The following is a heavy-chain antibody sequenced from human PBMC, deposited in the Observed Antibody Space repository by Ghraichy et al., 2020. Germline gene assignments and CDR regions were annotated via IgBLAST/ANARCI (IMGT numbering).Heavy chain of an antibody. CDR2: IFSNGNT. D-gene: IGHD1-14*01. V-gene: IGHV4-39*01. CDR3: ARHKWSVNPPNY. J-gene: IGHJ4*02. CDR1: GDSISGSSYY. Sequence: SETLSLTCTVSGDSISGSSYYWGWIRQPPGKGLEWIGTIFSNGNTYYNLSLKSRVTISVDTSKNQFSLKLSSVTAADTAVYSCARHKWSVNPPNYWGQGTLVTVSS.